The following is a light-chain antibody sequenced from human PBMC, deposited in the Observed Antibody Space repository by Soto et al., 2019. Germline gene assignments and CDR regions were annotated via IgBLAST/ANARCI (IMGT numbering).Light chain of an antibody. CDR3: SSYPSNTHVV. J-gene: IGLJ2*01. Sequence: QSALTQPASMSGAPGQSITISCTGTSSDVGGYNYVSWYQQHPGRAPKLMIYEVSNRPSGVSIRFSGSKSGNTASLTISGLEDEDEDLYYCSSYPSNTHVVFGGGTKLTVL. V-gene: IGLV2-14*01. CDR1: SSDVGGYNY. CDR2: EVS.